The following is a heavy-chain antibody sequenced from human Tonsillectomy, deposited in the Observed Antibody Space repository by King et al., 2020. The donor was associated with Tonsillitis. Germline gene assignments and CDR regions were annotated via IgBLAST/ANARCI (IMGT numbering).Heavy chain of an antibody. Sequence: VQLVESGGGLVQPGESLRLSCAASGFSLTRSTMSWARHAPGKGLEWVSTIRGSDGSTYYADSVKGRFTISKDTSKNTLHLQMDRRRVDDTAVYYCAHLFEDVYGEYFQNWGQGTQVTVSS. V-gene: IGHV3-23*04. CDR2: IRGSDGST. D-gene: IGHD2/OR15-2a*01. CDR3: AHLFEDVYGEYFQN. J-gene: IGHJ1*01. CDR1: GFSLTRST.